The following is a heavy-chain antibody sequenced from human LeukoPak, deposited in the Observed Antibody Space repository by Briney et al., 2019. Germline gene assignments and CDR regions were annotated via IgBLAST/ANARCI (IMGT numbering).Heavy chain of an antibody. J-gene: IGHJ4*02. CDR3: ATPRGIVVVVAAPSFDY. Sequence: GGSLRLSCAASGFTFSSYAMGWVRQAPGKGPEWVSSISDSGGSTYYADSVKGRFTISRDNSKNTLYLQMNSLRAEDTAVYYCATPRGIVVVVAAPSFDYWGQGTLVTVSS. CDR1: GFTFSSYA. D-gene: IGHD2-15*01. V-gene: IGHV3-23*01. CDR2: ISDSGGST.